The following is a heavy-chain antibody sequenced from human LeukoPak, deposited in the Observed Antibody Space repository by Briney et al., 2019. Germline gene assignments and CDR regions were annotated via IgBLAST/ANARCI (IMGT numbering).Heavy chain of an antibody. Sequence: ETGPTLAKTTPTLTLTCTFSGISLSPSGAGVGRICKPPGKDLESTDYNHWDDDKRNSVSLKSRLTITKDTSKNQVVRTMTNMDPVDTATYYCAHGRVTSSFAGSFDIWGPGTMVTVSS. D-gene: IGHD2-21*02. J-gene: IGHJ3*02. V-gene: IGHV2-5*02. CDR1: GISLSPSGAG. CDR2: NHWDDDK. CDR3: AHGRVTSSFAGSFDI.